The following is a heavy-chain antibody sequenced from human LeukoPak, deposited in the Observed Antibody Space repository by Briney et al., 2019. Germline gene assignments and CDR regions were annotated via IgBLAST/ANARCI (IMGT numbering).Heavy chain of an antibody. V-gene: IGHV3-23*01. D-gene: IGHD3-10*01. J-gene: IGHJ4*02. CDR1: GFTFSSYA. CDR3: ARAAGHYFDY. CDR2: ISGSGGST. Sequence: GGSLRLSCAASGFTFSSYAMSWVRQAPGKGLEWVSAISGSGGSTYYADSVKGRFTISRDNAKNTLYLQMNSLRAEDTAVYFCARAAGHYFDYWGQGSLLTVSS.